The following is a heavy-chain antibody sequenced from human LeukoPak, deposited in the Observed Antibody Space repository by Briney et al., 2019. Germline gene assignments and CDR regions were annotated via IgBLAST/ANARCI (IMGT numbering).Heavy chain of an antibody. V-gene: IGHV3-23*01. CDR2: ISGSGGST. D-gene: IGHD2-2*01. Sequence: GGSLRLSCAASGFTFSSYAMSWVRQAPGKGPEWVSAISGSGGSTYYADSVKGRFTISRDNSKNTLYLQMNSLRAEDTAVYYCAKDTGYCSSTSCYLAFDYWGQGTLVTVSS. CDR3: AKDTGYCSSTSCYLAFDY. CDR1: GFTFSSYA. J-gene: IGHJ4*02.